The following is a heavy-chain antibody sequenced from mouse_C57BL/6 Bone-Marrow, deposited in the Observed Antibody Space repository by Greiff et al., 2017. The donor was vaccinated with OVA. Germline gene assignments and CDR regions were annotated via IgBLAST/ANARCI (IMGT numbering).Heavy chain of an antibody. CDR2: IRNKANGYTT. CDR3: TRSSTTVVATPYAMDY. D-gene: IGHD1-1*01. J-gene: IGHJ4*01. V-gene: IGHV7-3*01. Sequence: EVQLVESGGGLVQPGGSLSLSCAASGFTFTDYYMSWVRQPPGKALEWLGFIRNKANGYTTEYSASVKGRFTISRDNSQSSLYLQMNALRAEDSATYYCTRSSTTVVATPYAMDYWGQGTSVTVSS. CDR1: GFTFTDYY.